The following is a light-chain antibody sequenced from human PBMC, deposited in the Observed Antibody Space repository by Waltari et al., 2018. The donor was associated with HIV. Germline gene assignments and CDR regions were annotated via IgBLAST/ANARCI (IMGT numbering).Light chain of an antibody. Sequence: QSALTQPASVSGSPGQSINISRSGIDTNIYFQNIVSWYQQHPGKPPRLVLFGVSNRPSGLSPRFSGIRSGSTASLTISGLRSEDEGVYFCSSYTSMKRLVFGGGTELTV. CDR3: SSYTSMKRLV. V-gene: IGLV2-14*01. CDR1: DTNIYFQNI. CDR2: GVS. J-gene: IGLJ2*01.